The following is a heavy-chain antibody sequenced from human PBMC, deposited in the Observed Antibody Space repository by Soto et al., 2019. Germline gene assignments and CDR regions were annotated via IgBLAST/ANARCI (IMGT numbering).Heavy chain of an antibody. CDR1: GFSFNTYE. Sequence: EVQLVESGGGLVQPGGSLRLSCAASGFSFNTYEMNWVRRAPGKGLEWVSYISSSGSTIYYADSVKGRFTVSRDNGKNSLYLQMHSLRAEDTAVYYCAYGGICDYWGQGTQVTVSS. J-gene: IGHJ4*02. D-gene: IGHD1-26*01. CDR3: AYGGICDY. CDR2: ISSSGSTI. V-gene: IGHV3-48*03.